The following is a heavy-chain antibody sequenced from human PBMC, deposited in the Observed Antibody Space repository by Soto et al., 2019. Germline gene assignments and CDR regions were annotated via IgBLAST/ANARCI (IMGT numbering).Heavy chain of an antibody. CDR2: VNPSGGST. V-gene: IGHV1-46*01. CDR1: GYIFTAYS. CDR3: AREENCSDGICYSEYFQR. J-gene: IGHJ1*01. Sequence: QVQLVQSGAEVKKPGASVKVSCKASGYIFTAYSMHWVRQAPGQGLEWMGVVNPSGGSTNYAQKFQGRITVTRDRSTSTVYMDLSSLTSEDTAVYYCAREENCSDGICYSEYFQRWGRGPLVTVSS. D-gene: IGHD2-15*01.